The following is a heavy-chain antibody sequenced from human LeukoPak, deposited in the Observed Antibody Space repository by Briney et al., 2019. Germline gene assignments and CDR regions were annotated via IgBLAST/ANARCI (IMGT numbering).Heavy chain of an antibody. CDR2: INHSGST. Sequence: MPSETLSLTCAVYGGSFSGYYWSWIRQPPGKGLEWIGEINHSGSTNYNPSLKSRVTISVDTSKNQFSLKLSSVTAADTAVYYCARGGPTVTTGFFWFDPWGQGTLVTVSS. D-gene: IGHD4-11*01. CDR3: ARGGPTVTTGFFWFDP. J-gene: IGHJ5*02. V-gene: IGHV4-34*01. CDR1: GGSFSGYY.